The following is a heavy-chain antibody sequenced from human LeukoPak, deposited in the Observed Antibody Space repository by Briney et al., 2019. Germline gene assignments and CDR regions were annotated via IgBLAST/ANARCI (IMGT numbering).Heavy chain of an antibody. Sequence: GGSLRLSCAASGFTFSSYSMNWVRQAPGKGLEWVSSISSSSSYIYYADSVKGRFTISRDNAKNSLYLQMNSLRAEDTAVYYCAREGLRLLEWLPSMAPSWFDPWGQGTLVTVSS. V-gene: IGHV3-21*01. D-gene: IGHD3-3*01. J-gene: IGHJ5*02. CDR3: AREGLRLLEWLPSMAPSWFDP. CDR1: GFTFSSYS. CDR2: ISSSSSYI.